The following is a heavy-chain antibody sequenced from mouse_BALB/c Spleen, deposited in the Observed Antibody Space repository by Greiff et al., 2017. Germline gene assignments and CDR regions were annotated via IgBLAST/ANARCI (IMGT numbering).Heavy chain of an antibody. V-gene: IGHV3-6*02. J-gene: IGHJ3*01. D-gene: IGHD1-1*01. Sequence: EVQLQQSGPGLVKPSQSLSLTCSVTGYSITSGYYWNWIRQFPGNKLEWMGYISYDGSNNYNPSLKNRISITRDTSKNQFFLKLNSVTTEDTATYYCARGYYGSGAPWFAYWGQGTLVTVSA. CDR1: GYSITSGYY. CDR2: ISYDGSN. CDR3: ARGYYGSGAPWFAY.